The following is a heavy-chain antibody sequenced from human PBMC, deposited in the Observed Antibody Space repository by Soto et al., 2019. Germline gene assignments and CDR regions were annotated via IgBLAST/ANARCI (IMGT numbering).Heavy chain of an antibody. J-gene: IGHJ3*01. CDR1: GFTFSSHG. CDR3: VRDGQYRPDGFDL. CDR2: LSRGGGST. Sequence: EAQLLESGGDLVQPGGSLRLSCAASGFTFSSHGMGWVRQAPGKGLEWISGLSRGGGSTYYADSVKGRFTISGDNPKNTLDLIMNSLRAEDTALYYCVRDGQYRPDGFDLWGQGTMVTVSS. V-gene: IGHV3-23*01. D-gene: IGHD5-12*01.